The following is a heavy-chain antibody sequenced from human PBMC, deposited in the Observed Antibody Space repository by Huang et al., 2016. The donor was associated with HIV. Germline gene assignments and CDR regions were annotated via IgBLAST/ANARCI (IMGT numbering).Heavy chain of an antibody. CDR3: AREDGSSGDCGYFGP. J-gene: IGHJ4*02. CDR2: RRKDGRDK. D-gene: IGHD3-22*01. CDR1: GFVLNNYV. V-gene: IGHV3-30*03. Sequence: QVQLVESGGGVVQPGRSLRLSCGASGFVLNNYVLLWVRQTQGKGLEWVAGRRKDGRDKHYAESVKGRFTISKDNSKNTLYLEMDSLTPEDTGVYYCAREDGSSGDCGYFGPWGQGAQVTVAT.